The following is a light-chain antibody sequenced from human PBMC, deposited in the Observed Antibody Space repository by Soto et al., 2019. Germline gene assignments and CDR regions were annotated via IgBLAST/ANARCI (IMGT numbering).Light chain of an antibody. Sequence: QSVLTQPASVSGSPGQSITISCTGTSSDVGANKYVSWYQQHPAKAPKLVIYDVTDRPSGVSDRFSGSKSANTASLTISGLQAEDEAYYYCSSYTISNTGIFGGGTKLTVL. CDR2: DVT. CDR3: SSYTISNTGI. J-gene: IGLJ2*01. V-gene: IGLV2-14*03. CDR1: SSDVGANKY.